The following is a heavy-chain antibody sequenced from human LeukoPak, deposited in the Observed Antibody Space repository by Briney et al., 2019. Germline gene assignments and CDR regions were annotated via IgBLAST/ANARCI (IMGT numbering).Heavy chain of an antibody. J-gene: IGHJ4*02. V-gene: IGHV3-23*01. D-gene: IGHD3-3*01. Sequence: GGSLRLSCTGSRPTFSSNDMSWVRQAPGEGLEWVLAIGYSGGSTYFADSVKGCFTISRDNSKNTLYLQMNNLRPEDTAVYYCAKVPWSGYPDWGQGTLVTVSP. CDR2: IGYSGGST. CDR1: RPTFSSND. CDR3: AKVPWSGYPD.